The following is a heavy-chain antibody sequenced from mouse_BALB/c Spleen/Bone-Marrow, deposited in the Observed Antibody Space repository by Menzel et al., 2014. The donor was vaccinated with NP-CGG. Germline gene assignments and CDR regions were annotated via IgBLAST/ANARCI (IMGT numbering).Heavy chain of an antibody. J-gene: IGHJ2*01. D-gene: IGHD2-2*01. Sequence: EVQRVESGAELVKPGASVKLSCTASGFNIKDTYMHWVKQRPEQGLEWIGRIDPANGNTKYDPKFQGKATITADTSSDTAYLQLSSLTSEDTAVYYCALYYGYDVGYWGQGTTLTVSS. CDR1: GFNIKDTY. V-gene: IGHV14-3*02. CDR2: IDPANGNT. CDR3: ALYYGYDVGY.